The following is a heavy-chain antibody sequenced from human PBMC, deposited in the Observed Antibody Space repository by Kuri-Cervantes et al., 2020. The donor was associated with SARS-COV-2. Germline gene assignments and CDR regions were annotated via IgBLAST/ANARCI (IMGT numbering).Heavy chain of an antibody. CDR1: GGSISSSSYY. V-gene: IGHV4-39*07. CDR2: IYYSGST. CDR3: ARAGYSSSWDYYYYYYMDV. D-gene: IGHD6-13*01. J-gene: IGHJ6*03. Sequence: GSLRLSCTVSGGSISSSSYYWGWIRQPPGKGLEWIGSIYYSGSTYYNPSLKSRVTISVDTSKNQFSLKLSSVTAEDTAVYYCARAGYSSSWDYYYYYYMDVWGKGTTVTVSS.